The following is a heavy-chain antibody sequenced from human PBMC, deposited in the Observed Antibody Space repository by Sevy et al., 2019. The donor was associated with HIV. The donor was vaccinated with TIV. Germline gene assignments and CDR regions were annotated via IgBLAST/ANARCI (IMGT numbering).Heavy chain of an antibody. Sequence: GGSLRLSCAASEFTFSSYNIHWVRQAPGKGLEWMALISYDGSSKYYANSVKGRFNISRDNSKNTLYLQVSSLRAEDTAVYYCSPPYPSSSWSSPGSWGQGTLVTVSS. CDR3: SPPYPSSSWSSPGS. D-gene: IGHD6-13*01. J-gene: IGHJ5*02. CDR2: ISYDGSSK. CDR1: EFTFSSYN. V-gene: IGHV3-30-3*01.